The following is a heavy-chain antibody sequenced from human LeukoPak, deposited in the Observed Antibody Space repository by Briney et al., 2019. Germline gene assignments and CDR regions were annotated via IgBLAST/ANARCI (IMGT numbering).Heavy chain of an antibody. J-gene: IGHJ6*02. V-gene: IGHV1-8*01. CDR3: AKRDCSSSSCRQGNYYFYGMDV. Sequence: ASVKVSCKASGYTFTSYDINWVRQAPGQGLEWMGWMNPNSGSTGYAQKFQGRVTMTRNTSISTAYMVLSSLRSEDTAVYYCAKRDCSSSSCRQGNYYFYGMDVWGQGTTVTVSS. CDR1: GYTFTSYD. D-gene: IGHD2-2*01. CDR2: MNPNSGST.